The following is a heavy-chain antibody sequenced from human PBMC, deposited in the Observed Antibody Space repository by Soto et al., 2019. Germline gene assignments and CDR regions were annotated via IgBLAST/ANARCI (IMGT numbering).Heavy chain of an antibody. CDR2: IYYSGST. D-gene: IGHD3-22*01. V-gene: IGHV4-30-4*01. Sequence: QPPGKGLEWIGYIYYSGSTYYNPSLQRRVTISVDTSRNQFSLKLSSVTAADTSVYYCAREGGEYHGSSGYWHHWFDPWGQGPLVTVSS. J-gene: IGHJ5*02. CDR3: AREGGEYHGSSGYWHHWFDP.